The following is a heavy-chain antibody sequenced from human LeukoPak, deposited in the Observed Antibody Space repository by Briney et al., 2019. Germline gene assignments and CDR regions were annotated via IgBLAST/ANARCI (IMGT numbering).Heavy chain of an antibody. J-gene: IGHJ4*02. CDR1: GFTFSNYA. Sequence: GGSLRLSCAASGFTFSNYAMSWVRRAPGKGLEWVSTISGSGAIPYFADSVKGRFTISRDNSKSTLYLQMNSLRAEDTAVYYCANDPLVGRLTAGGLYFDYWGQGTLVTVSS. V-gene: IGHV3-23*01. CDR2: ISGSGAIP. D-gene: IGHD6-13*01. CDR3: ANDPLVGRLTAGGLYFDY.